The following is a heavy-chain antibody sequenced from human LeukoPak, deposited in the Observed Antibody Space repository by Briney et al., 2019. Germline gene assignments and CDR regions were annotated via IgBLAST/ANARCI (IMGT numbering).Heavy chain of an antibody. V-gene: IGHV4-59*12. D-gene: IGHD1-26*01. Sequence: PSETLSLTCTVSGGSISSYYWSWIRQPPGKGLEWIGHIYNSGSTNYNPSLKSRVTISVDTSKNQFSLKLSSVTAADTAVYYCARGVGATTYYFDYWGQGTLVTVSS. CDR1: GGSISSYY. CDR2: IYNSGST. J-gene: IGHJ4*02. CDR3: ARGVGATTYYFDY.